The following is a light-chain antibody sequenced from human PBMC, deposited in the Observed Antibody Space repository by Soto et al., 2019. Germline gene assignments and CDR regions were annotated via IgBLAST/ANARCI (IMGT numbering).Light chain of an antibody. CDR2: GAS. J-gene: IGKJ4*01. CDR3: RQYGRSLGFA. Sequence: EIVLTQSPGTLSLSPGERATRSCRASQSVSINFLAWYQENPGQAPRLLIYGASKRATGIPDRFSGSGSGTEFTLIFSRLEPEDCAVYYCRQYGRSLGFALGGGTKGQIK. V-gene: IGKV3-20*01. CDR1: QSVSINF.